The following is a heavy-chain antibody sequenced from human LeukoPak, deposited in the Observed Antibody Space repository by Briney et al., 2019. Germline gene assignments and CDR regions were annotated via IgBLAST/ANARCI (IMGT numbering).Heavy chain of an antibody. J-gene: IGHJ4*02. D-gene: IGHD5-18*01. CDR2: ISNDETIT. CDR1: GFTFSSYF. CDR3: ARPDGAGYNYGSLN. Sequence: SGGCLRLSCAASGFTFSSYFMHWVRQAPGKGLVWVSAISNDETITTYADSVKGRFTISRDNAKNTLYLQMNSLRAEDTAVYYCARPDGAGYNYGSLNWGQGTLVTVSS. V-gene: IGHV3-74*01.